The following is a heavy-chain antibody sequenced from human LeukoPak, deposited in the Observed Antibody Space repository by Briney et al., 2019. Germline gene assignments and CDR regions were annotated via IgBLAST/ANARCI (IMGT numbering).Heavy chain of an antibody. CDR3: ARDAIGSFTYYYYYYYMDV. CDR2: ISSSGSTI. J-gene: IGHJ6*03. D-gene: IGHD1-26*01. CDR1: GFTFSSYE. Sequence: GGSLRLSCAASGFTFSSYEMNWVGQAPGKGLEWVAYISSSGSTIYYADSVKGRFTISRDNAKNSLYLQMNSLRAEDTAVYYCARDAIGSFTYYYYYYYMDVWGKGTTVTVSS. V-gene: IGHV3-48*03.